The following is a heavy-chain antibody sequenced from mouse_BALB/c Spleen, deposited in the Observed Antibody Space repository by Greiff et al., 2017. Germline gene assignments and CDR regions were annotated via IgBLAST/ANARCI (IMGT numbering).Heavy chain of an antibody. CDR2: IDPENGDT. J-gene: IGHJ3*01. CDR1: GFNIKDYY. V-gene: IGHV14-4*02. CDR3: TFITTVVDKGFAY. Sequence: VQLKESGAELVRSGASVKLSCTASGFNIKDYYMHWVKQRPEQGLEWIGWIDPENGDTEYAPKFQGKATMTADTSSNTAYLQLSSLTSEDTAVYYCTFITTVVDKGFAYWGQGTLVTVSA. D-gene: IGHD1-1*01.